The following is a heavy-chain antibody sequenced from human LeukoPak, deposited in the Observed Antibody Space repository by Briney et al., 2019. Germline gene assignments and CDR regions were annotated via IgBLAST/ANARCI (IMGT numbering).Heavy chain of an antibody. CDR2: IYYSGST. Sequence: SETLSLTCTASGGSISSYYWSWIRQPPGKGLEWIGYIYYSGSTNYNPSLKSRVTISVDTSKNQFSLKLSSVTAADTAVYYCARHSSSWSPNPDYWGQGTLVIVSS. CDR3: ARHSSSWSPNPDY. V-gene: IGHV4-59*08. CDR1: GGSISSYY. D-gene: IGHD6-13*01. J-gene: IGHJ4*02.